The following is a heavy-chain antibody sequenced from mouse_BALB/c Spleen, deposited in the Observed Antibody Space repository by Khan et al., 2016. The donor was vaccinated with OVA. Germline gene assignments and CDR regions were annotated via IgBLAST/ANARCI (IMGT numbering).Heavy chain of an antibody. CDR2: IYPGDGDT. D-gene: IGHD2-3*01. CDR3: ARSADGYYARFAY. CDR1: GYTFTSYW. V-gene: IGHV1-87*01. Sequence: QVQLKQSGAELARPGASVKLSCKASGYTFTSYWMQWVKQRPGQGLEWIGAIYPGDGDTRYTQKFKGKATLTADKSSSTAYMQLSSLASEDSAVYYCARSADGYYARFAYWGQGTLVTVSA. J-gene: IGHJ3*01.